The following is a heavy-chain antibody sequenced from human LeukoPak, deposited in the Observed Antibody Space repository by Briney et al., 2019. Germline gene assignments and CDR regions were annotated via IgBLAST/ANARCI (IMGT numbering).Heavy chain of an antibody. V-gene: IGHV1-2*02. CDR3: ARDPGYDFWSGYYWDY. J-gene: IGHJ4*02. CDR2: INPNSGGT. CDR1: GYTFTGYY. Sequence: ASVKVSCEASGYTFTGYYMHWVRQAPGQGLEWMGWINPNSGGTNYAQKFQGRVTMTRDTSISTAYMELSRLRSDDTAVYYCARDPGYDFWSGYYWDYWGQGTLVTVSS. D-gene: IGHD3-3*01.